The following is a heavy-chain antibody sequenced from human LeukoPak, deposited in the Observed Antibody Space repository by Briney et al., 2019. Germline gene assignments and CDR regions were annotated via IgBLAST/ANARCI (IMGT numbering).Heavy chain of an antibody. CDR2: ISSNGDNT. J-gene: IGHJ4*02. CDR3: VRGTGY. CDR1: GFTFSTYV. V-gene: IGHV3-64D*06. Sequence: PGGSLRLSGSVSGFTFSTYVMHWVRQAPGKGLEYVSAISSNGDNTYYADSVKGRFTISRDNSKNTLYLQMSSLRADDTAVYYCVRGTGYWGQGTLVTVSS.